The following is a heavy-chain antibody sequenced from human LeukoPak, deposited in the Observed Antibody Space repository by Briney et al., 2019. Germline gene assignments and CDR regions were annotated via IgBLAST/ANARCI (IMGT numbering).Heavy chain of an antibody. J-gene: IGHJ4*02. V-gene: IGHV3-30*18. CDR3: AKDKKEGRSSWYYFDY. CDR2: ISYNESKI. Sequence: GGSLRLSCATSGFTFSAYGMHWVRQAPGKGLQWVAVISYNESKIYYADSVKGRFTISRDNSKNTLYLQMNSLRAEDTAVYYCAKDKKEGRSSWYYFDYWGQGTLVTVSS. CDR1: GFTFSAYG. D-gene: IGHD6-13*01.